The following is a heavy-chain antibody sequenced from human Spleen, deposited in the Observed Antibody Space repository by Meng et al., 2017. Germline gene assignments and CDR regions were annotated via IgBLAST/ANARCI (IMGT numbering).Heavy chain of an antibody. J-gene: IGHJ4*02. CDR1: GGSISSSTYY. CDR3: ATDKGYFDY. V-gene: IGHV4-39*01. Sequence: QLQLQESGPGLVKPSETLSLTCPVSGGSISSSTYYWGWIRQPPGKGLEWIGSIYYSGSTYYNPSLKSRLTISVDTSKSQFSLKLRSVTAADTAVYYCATDKGYFDYWGQGTLVTVSS. CDR2: IYYSGST.